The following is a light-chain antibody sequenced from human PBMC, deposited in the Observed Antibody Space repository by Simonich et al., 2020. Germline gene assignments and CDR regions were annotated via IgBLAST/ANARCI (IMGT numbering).Light chain of an antibody. CDR3: CSYAGSSTLV. V-gene: IGLV2-14*03. Sequence: QSALTQPASVSGSPGQSITISCTGTSSDVGGYNYVSWYQQHPGKAPKLMIYDVRNRTSGFSNRFSGSKSGNTASLTISGLQAEDEADYYCCSYAGSSTLVFGGGTKLTVL. CDR1: SSDVGGYNY. CDR2: DVR. J-gene: IGLJ2*01.